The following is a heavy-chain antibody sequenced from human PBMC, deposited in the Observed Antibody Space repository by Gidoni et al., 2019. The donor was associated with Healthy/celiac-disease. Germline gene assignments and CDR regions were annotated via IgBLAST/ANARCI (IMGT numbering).Heavy chain of an antibody. J-gene: IGHJ4*02. CDR1: GGSISSSSYY. CDR3: APFGTGGFDY. V-gene: IGHV4-39*01. CDR2: IYYSGRT. D-gene: IGHD1-1*01. Sequence: QLQLQESGPGLVKHSETLSLTCTGPGGSISSSSYYWGWIRQPQGKGLEWIGSIYYSGRTYYNPSLKSRVTISVDTSKNQFSLQLSSVTAADTAVYYCAPFGTGGFDYWGQGTLVTVSS.